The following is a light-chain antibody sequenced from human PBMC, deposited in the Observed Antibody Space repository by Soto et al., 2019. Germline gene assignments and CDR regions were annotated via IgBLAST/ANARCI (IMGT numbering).Light chain of an antibody. J-gene: IGLJ3*02. Sequence: SYELTQPPSVSVAPGKTARINCGGDNIGGKSVHWYQQKPGQAPVVVIYYDSDRPSGIPERFSGFNSENTATLTISRVEAGDEADCYCQVWDNSSDQPGVFGGGTKLTVL. CDR2: YDS. CDR1: NIGGKS. V-gene: IGLV3-21*04. CDR3: QVWDNSSDQPGV.